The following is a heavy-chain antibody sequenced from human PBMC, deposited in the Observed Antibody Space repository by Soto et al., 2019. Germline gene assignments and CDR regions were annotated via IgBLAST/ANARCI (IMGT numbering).Heavy chain of an antibody. D-gene: IGHD2-8*01. Sequence: SETLSLTCAVYGGSFSGYYWSWIRQPPGKGLEWIGEINHSGSTNYNPSLKSRVTISVDTSKNQFSLKLSSVTAADTAVYYCARGGVLMVYAIEGPIDYWGQGTLVTVSS. CDR3: ARGGVLMVYAIEGPIDY. CDR2: INHSGST. J-gene: IGHJ4*02. CDR1: GGSFSGYY. V-gene: IGHV4-34*01.